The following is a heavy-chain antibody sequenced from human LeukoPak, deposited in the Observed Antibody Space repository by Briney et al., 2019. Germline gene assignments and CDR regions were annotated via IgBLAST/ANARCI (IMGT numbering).Heavy chain of an antibody. V-gene: IGHV4-59*01. Sequence: PSETLPLTCTVSGGSISSYYWSWIRQPPGKGLEWIGYIYYSGSTNYNPSLKSRVTISVDTSKNQFSLKLSSVTAADTAVYYCARSGGSFGAYYFDYWGQGTLVTVSS. CDR2: IYYSGST. CDR1: GGSISSYY. D-gene: IGHD1-26*01. CDR3: ARSGGSFGAYYFDY. J-gene: IGHJ4*02.